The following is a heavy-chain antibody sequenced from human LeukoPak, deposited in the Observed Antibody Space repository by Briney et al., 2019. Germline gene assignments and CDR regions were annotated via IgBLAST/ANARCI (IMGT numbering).Heavy chain of an antibody. CDR3: ARRTGGYSLM. V-gene: IGHV4-39*01. J-gene: IGHJ4*02. CDR2: IYYSGST. D-gene: IGHD5-18*01. Sequence: SETLSLTCTVSGGSISSYYWGWIRQPPGKGLEWIGSIYYSGSTYYNPSLKSRVTISVDTSKNQFSLNLTSVTAADTAVYYCARRTGGYSLMWGQGTLVTVSS. CDR1: GGSISSYY.